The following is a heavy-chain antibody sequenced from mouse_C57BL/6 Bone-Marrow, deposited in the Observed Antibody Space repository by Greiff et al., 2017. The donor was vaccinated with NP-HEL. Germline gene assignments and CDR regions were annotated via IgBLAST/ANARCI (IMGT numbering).Heavy chain of an antibody. D-gene: IGHD4-1*01. CDR3: TRWGRNWYFDV. J-gene: IGHJ1*03. Sequence: VQLQQSGAELVRPGASVKLSCTASGFNIKDDYMHWVKQRPEQGLEWIGWIDPENGDTEYASKFQGKASITADTSSNTAYLQLSSLTSEDTAVYYCTRWGRNWYFDVWGTGTTVTVSS. CDR1: GFNIKDDY. V-gene: IGHV14-4*01. CDR2: IDPENGDT.